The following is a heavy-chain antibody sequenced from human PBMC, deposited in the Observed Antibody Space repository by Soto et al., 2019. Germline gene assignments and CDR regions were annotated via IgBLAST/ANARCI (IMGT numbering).Heavy chain of an antibody. CDR2: IYHSGST. CDR1: VGSISGSNW. CDR3: ARWGTDCSGGSCYLDY. Sequence: TSEALFPTCAVSVGSISGSNWWGWVRPPPGKGLEWIGEIYHSGSTNYNPSLKSRVTISVDKSKNQFSLKLSSVTAADTAVYYCARWGTDCSGGSCYLDYWGQGTLVTVSS. V-gene: IGHV4-4*02. J-gene: IGHJ4*02. D-gene: IGHD2-15*01.